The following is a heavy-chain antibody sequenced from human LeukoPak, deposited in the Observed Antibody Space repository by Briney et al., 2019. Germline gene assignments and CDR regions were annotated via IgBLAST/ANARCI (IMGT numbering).Heavy chain of an antibody. Sequence: GGSLRLSCAASGFTFSSYAMHWVRQAPGKGLEWVAIISNDGSNKYYADSVKGRFTLSRENSKYTVYLQMNSLRAEDTAVYYCAKDHHYCSSTSCYAYFDYWGQGTLVTVSS. CDR2: ISNDGSNK. J-gene: IGHJ4*02. D-gene: IGHD2-2*01. CDR1: GFTFSSYA. CDR3: AKDHHYCSSTSCYAYFDY. V-gene: IGHV3-30-3*01.